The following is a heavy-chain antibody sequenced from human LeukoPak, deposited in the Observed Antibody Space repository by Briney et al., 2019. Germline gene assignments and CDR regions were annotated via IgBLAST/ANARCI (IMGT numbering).Heavy chain of an antibody. V-gene: IGHV4-38-2*02. CDR1: GYSITSIYY. D-gene: IGHD3-16*01. CDR2: IHHSGDT. J-gene: IGHJ4*02. Sequence: SETLSLTCTVSGYSITSIYYWGWIRQPPGKGLEWIGSIHHSGDTAYNPSLKSRVTISVDTSESQFSLKLSSVTAADTAVYYCARSYASSGLDHWGQGTLVTVSS. CDR3: ARSYASSGLDH.